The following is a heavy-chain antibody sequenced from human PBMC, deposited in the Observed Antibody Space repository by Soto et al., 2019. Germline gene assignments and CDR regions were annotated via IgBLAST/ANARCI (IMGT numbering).Heavy chain of an antibody. CDR1: GGTFRTYT. V-gene: IGHV1-69*02. CDR2: IIPILDVA. J-gene: IGHJ5*02. Sequence: QVQLVQSGAEVKRPGSSVKVSCHTSGGTFRTYTINWVRPAPGQGLEWLGRIIPILDVANYAQKIQDRVTINGDNSTSTAQMELTGQRDEDTAVYYGARSIQEDIVVAGPKAIRFDPWGQGTLVTVSS. D-gene: IGHD6-19*01. CDR3: ARSIQEDIVVAGPKAIRFDP.